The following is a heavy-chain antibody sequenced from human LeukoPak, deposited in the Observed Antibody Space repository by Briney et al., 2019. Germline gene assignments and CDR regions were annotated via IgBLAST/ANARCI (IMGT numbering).Heavy chain of an antibody. J-gene: IGHJ4*02. D-gene: IGHD6-25*01. CDR3: ARDRGYGDIAASLDY. V-gene: IGHV3-74*01. CDR1: GFTFSSYW. Sequence: GGSLRLSCGASGFTFSSYWMHWVRQAPEKGLVWISRINSDGSTTSYADSVKGRFTISRDNAKNTLYLQMNSLRAEDTAVYYCARDRGYGDIAASLDYWGQGTLVTVSS. CDR2: INSDGSTT.